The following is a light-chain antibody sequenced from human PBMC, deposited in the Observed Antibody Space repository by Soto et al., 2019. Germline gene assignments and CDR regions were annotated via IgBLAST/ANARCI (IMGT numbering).Light chain of an antibody. CDR1: HNIDNF. Sequence: DIQMTQSPSSLSASVGDRVVITCRSSHNIDNFLNWYQQKPGKAPQLLIYTASTLQSGVPSRFSGSGSGTDFTLTIGRLEPEDFAVYYCQQYGSSPLTFGGGTKVDIK. J-gene: IGKJ4*01. V-gene: IGKV1-39*01. CDR2: TAS. CDR3: QQYGSSPLT.